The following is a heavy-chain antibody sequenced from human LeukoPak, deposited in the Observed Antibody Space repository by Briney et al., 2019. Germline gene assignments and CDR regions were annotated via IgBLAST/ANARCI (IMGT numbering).Heavy chain of an antibody. Sequence: PSETLSLTCTVSGGSISSGGYYWRWIRQPAGTGLEWIGRIFASGSTNYNPSLKSRVTISIDTSKTQFSLNLISVTAADTAVYYCARVGSCSSTSCRDYWGQGTLVTVSS. CDR3: ARVGSCSSTSCRDY. J-gene: IGHJ4*02. CDR2: IFASGST. CDR1: GGSISSGGYY. V-gene: IGHV4-61*02. D-gene: IGHD2-2*01.